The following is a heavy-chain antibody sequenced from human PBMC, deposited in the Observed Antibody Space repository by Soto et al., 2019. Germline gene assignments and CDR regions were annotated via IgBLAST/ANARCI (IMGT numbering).Heavy chain of an antibody. V-gene: IGHV4-59*01. J-gene: IGHJ4*02. Sequence: PSETLSLTCTVSGGSLSSYYWSWIRRPPGTGLEWIASISYSGTTNHNSSLKSRVTISIDTSKDQFSLKFNSVTAADTAVYYCAREGYNFGPFDYWGQGALVTVSS. CDR2: ISYSGTT. CDR1: GGSLSSYY. D-gene: IGHD5-18*01. CDR3: AREGYNFGPFDY.